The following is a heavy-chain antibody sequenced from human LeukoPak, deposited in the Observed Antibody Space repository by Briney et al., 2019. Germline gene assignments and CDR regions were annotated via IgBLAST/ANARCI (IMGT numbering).Heavy chain of an antibody. D-gene: IGHD4-23*01. Sequence: GGSLRLSCVASGFTFRSYGMHWVRQAPGKGLEWVAVISYDGSNKYYADSVKGRFTISRDNSKNTLYLQMNSLRAEDTAVYYCASAYGGGRVFDYWGQGTLVTVSS. J-gene: IGHJ4*02. CDR3: ASAYGGGRVFDY. CDR2: ISYDGSNK. CDR1: GFTFRSYG. V-gene: IGHV3-30*19.